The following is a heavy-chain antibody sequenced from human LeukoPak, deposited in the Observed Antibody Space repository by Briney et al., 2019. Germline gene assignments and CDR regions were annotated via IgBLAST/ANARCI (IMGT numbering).Heavy chain of an antibody. CDR1: TYTLTELS. V-gene: IGHV1-24*01. CDR2: FDPEHGET. CDR3: ATGRLYYDRRGYYENDALDL. Sequence: ASVKVSCKVSTYTLTELSIHWVRQAPGKGLEWMGGFDPEHGETIYAQKFQGRVIMTEDTSTDTAYMELSGLRSEDTAVYYCATGRLYYDRRGYYENDALDLWGHGTRVTVTS. J-gene: IGHJ3*01. D-gene: IGHD3-22*01.